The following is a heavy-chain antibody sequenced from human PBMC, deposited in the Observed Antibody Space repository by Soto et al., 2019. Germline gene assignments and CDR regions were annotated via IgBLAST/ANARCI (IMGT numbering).Heavy chain of an antibody. CDR3: EAWSSYYTVDV. CDR1: GGSISSYS. D-gene: IGHD3-3*01. CDR2: VFDSGIV. V-gene: IGHV4-4*07. Sequence: QVQLQESGPGLVKTSETLSLTCSVSGGSISSYSWNWIRQPAGKGLEWIGRVFDSGIVNYNPSLQSRVTMSLDTSKKQFSLKLTSVTAADSAVYYCEAWSSYYTVDVWGQGTTVTVSS. J-gene: IGHJ6*02.